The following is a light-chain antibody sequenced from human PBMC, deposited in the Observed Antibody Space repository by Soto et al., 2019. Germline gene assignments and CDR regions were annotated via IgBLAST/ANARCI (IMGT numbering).Light chain of an antibody. J-gene: IGKJ1*01. V-gene: IGKV3-15*01. CDR1: QSISTY. CDR2: GAS. Sequence: EIEMTQSPATLSASACERGTITCRASQSISTYLAWYQQKPGQAPRLLIYGASTRATGIPARFSGSGSGTEFTLTISSLQSGDFAVYYCQQYNDWPCTFGQGTKVDIK. CDR3: QQYNDWPCT.